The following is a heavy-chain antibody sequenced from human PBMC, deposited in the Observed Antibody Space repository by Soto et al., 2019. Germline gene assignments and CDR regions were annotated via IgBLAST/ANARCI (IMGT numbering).Heavy chain of an antibody. CDR3: ARSYGSGSRAFGY. CDR1: GVTFSSYT. D-gene: IGHD3-10*01. CDR2: VIPMLSMS. Sequence: QVHLVQSGVEVKKPGSSVKVSCKASGVTFSSYTINWVRQAPGLGLEWMGRVIPMLSMSNYALKFQGRVTMTADRSTTTAYRELSSLRSEDTATYYCARSYGSGSRAFGYWIQGALVTVSS. V-gene: IGHV1-69*02. J-gene: IGHJ4*02.